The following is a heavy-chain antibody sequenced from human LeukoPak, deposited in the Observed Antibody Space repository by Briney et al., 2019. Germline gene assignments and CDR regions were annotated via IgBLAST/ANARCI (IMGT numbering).Heavy chain of an antibody. Sequence: SETLSLTCTVSGGSISSGGYYWSWIRQHPGKGLEWIGYIYYSGSTYYNPSLKSRVTISVDTSKNQFSLKLSSVTAADTAVYYCARGHPPMDINDYYYYGMDVWGQGTTVTVSS. CDR3: ARGHPPMDINDYYYYGMDV. CDR2: IYYSGST. CDR1: GGSISSGGYY. V-gene: IGHV4-31*03. J-gene: IGHJ6*02. D-gene: IGHD2-2*03.